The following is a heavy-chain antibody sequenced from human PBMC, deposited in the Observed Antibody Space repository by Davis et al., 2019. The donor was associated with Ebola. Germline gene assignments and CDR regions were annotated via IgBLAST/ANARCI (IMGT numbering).Heavy chain of an antibody. CDR1: GFSFSSYW. D-gene: IGHD2-21*02. J-gene: IGHJ3*02. V-gene: IGHV3-7*01. CDR3: ARDLTRGDAFDI. Sequence: GGSLRLSCEASGFSFSSYWMSWVRQAPGKGLEWVANMRQDGSEKYYVDSVKGRFSTSRDNAKNSLFLQMNSLRAEDTAVYYCARDLTRGDAFDIWGQGTMVTVSS. CDR2: MRQDGSEK.